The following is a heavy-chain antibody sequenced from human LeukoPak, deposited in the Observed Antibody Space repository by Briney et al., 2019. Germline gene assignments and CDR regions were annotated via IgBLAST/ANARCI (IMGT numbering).Heavy chain of an antibody. CDR1: GGSISSYY. Sequence: SETLSLTCTVSGGSISSYYWSWIRQPPGKGLEWIGYIYYSGSTNYNPSLKSRATISVDTSKNQFSLKLSSVTAADTAVYYCARSRWFGELLPWGKGTTVTISS. CDR3: ARSRWFGELLP. V-gene: IGHV4-59*01. CDR2: IYYSGST. D-gene: IGHD3-10*01. J-gene: IGHJ6*04.